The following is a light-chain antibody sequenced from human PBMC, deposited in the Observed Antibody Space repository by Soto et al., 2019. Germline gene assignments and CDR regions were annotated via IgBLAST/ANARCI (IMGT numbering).Light chain of an antibody. CDR1: QSVRSNY. CDR3: DQYCTAART. V-gene: IGKV3D-20*01. Sequence: TLTVSRGERAYISGGASQSVRSNYLAWFQQKPGQAPRLLSSYPSSRATGIPDRFSGSGSGTGFTLAISTLQPEGFAVHYYDQYCTAARTYGEGTRLEIK. J-gene: IGKJ5*01. CDR2: YPS.